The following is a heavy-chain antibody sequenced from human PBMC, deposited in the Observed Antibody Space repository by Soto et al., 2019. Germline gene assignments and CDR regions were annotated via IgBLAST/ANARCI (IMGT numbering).Heavy chain of an antibody. CDR2: ISGSGGST. J-gene: IGHJ6*02. V-gene: IGHV3-23*01. CDR3: PKDKHCSSGYSSSGYYYGMDV. Sequence: GSLRLSCDASGFTFSSYAMSWVRQAPGKGLEWVSAISGSGGSTYYADSVKGRFTISRDNSKNTLYLQMNSLRAEYTAVYYCPKDKHCSSGYSSSGYYYGMDVSGPGTTVTVSS. CDR1: GFTFSSYA. D-gene: IGHD3-22*01.